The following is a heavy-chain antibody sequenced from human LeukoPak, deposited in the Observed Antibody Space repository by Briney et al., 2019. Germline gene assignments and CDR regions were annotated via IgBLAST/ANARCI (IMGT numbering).Heavy chain of an antibody. D-gene: IGHD4-17*01. CDR3: ARDQMTTVTNYYYYYMDV. CDR2: ISSSSSTI. V-gene: IGHV3-48*01. CDR1: GFTFSSYS. J-gene: IGHJ6*03. Sequence: GGSLRLSCAGSGFTFSSYSMNWVRQAPGKGLEWVSYISSSSSTIYYADSVKGRFTISRDNAKNSLYLQMNSLRAEDTAVYYCARDQMTTVTNYYYYYMDVCGKGTTVTVSS.